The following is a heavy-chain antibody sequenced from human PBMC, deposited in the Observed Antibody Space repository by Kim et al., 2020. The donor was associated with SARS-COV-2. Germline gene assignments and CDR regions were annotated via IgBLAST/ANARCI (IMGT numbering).Heavy chain of an antibody. J-gene: IGHJ4*02. CDR3: ARGRLLLLWFGELSRFDY. V-gene: IGHV4-34*01. D-gene: IGHD3-10*01. Sequence: LERRVTISRDTSKNQFSLRLSSVTAADTAVYYCARGRLLLLWFGELSRFDYWGQGTLVTVSS.